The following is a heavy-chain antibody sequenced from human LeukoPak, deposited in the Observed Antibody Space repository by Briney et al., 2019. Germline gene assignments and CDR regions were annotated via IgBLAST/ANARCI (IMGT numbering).Heavy chain of an antibody. CDR3: ARDMGSWSLYVYWDRGV. Sequence: GGSLRLSCAPSGFTFNSYAMHWVRQAPGKRLEWVAVISYDGSNKYYADSVKGRFTISRDNSKNTLYLQMNSLRAEDTAVYYCARDMGSWSLYVYWDRGVWGEGTTVSVSS. V-gene: IGHV3-30*04. D-gene: IGHD6-13*01. CDR1: GFTFNSYA. J-gene: IGHJ6*03. CDR2: ISYDGSNK.